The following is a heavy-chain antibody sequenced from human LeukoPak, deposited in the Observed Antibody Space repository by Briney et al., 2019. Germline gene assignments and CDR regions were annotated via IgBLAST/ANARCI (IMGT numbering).Heavy chain of an antibody. D-gene: IGHD6-13*01. CDR1: GFTFSDYY. J-gene: IGHJ4*02. CDR2: ISSSGSTI. CDR3: ARSVYSSSWFPFFDY. V-gene: IGHV3-11*01. Sequence: GGSLRLSCAASGFTFSDYYMSWIRQAPGKGLEWVSYISSSGSTIYYADSVKGRFTISRDNAKNSLYLQMNSLRAEDTAVYYCARSVYSSSWFPFFDYWGQGTLVTVSS.